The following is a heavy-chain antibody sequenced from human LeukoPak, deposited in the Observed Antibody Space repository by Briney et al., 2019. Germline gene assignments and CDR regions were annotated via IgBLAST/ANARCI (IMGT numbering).Heavy chain of an antibody. CDR1: GFTFSDYY. Sequence: GGSLRLSCAASGFTFSDYYMSWIRQAPGKGLEWVSYISSSGSIIYYADSVKGRFTTSRDNAKNSMYLQMNSLRAEDTAVYYCARGKYDSSPFLQHWGQGTLVTVSS. D-gene: IGHD3-22*01. V-gene: IGHV3-11*01. J-gene: IGHJ1*01. CDR2: ISSSGSII. CDR3: ARGKYDSSPFLQH.